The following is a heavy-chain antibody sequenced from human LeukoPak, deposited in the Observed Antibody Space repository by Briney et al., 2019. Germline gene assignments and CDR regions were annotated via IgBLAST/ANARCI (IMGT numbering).Heavy chain of an antibody. CDR3: ARDPPPDYCSGGSCYLNAFDI. CDR1: GGTFSSYA. Sequence: ASVKVSCKASGGTFSSYAISWVRPAPGQGLEWMGRIIPILGIANYAQKFQGRVTITADKSTSTAYMELSSLRSEDTAVYYCARDPPPDYCSGGSCYLNAFDIWGQGTMVTVSS. D-gene: IGHD2-15*01. V-gene: IGHV1-69*04. J-gene: IGHJ3*02. CDR2: IIPILGIA.